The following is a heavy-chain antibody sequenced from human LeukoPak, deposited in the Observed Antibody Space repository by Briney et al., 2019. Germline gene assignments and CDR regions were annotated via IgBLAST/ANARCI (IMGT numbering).Heavy chain of an antibody. V-gene: IGHV4-59*01. J-gene: IGHJ3*02. CDR2: IYSNGNT. D-gene: IGHD1-26*01. CDR1: GGSFSSSY. Sequence: PSETLSLTCIVSGGSFSSSYWSWIRQPPGKGLEWIAYIYSNGNTNSNPSLKSRVTIAVDTSQSPFSLKLSSVTAADTAVYYCARGLVGLTPHAGVFQIWGQGTKVTVSS. CDR3: ARGLVGLTPHAGVFQI.